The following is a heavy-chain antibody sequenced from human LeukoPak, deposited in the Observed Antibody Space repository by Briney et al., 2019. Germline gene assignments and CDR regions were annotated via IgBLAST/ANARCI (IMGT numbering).Heavy chain of an antibody. CDR1: GFTFSSYR. D-gene: IGHD4-23*01. CDR2: INSDGSDT. J-gene: IGHJ4*02. V-gene: IGHV3-74*01. Sequence: GGSLRLSCAASGFTFSSYRMHWVRQAPGKGLVWVSRINSDGSDTSYADSVKGRFTISRDNAKNTLYLQMNSLRADDTAVYYCARDRRGGNLNYFDYWGQGTLVTVSS. CDR3: ARDRRGGNLNYFDY.